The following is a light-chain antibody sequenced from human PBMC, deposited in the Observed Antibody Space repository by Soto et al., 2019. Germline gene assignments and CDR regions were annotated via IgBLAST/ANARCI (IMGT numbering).Light chain of an antibody. V-gene: IGLV1-47*01. CDR2: RNN. J-gene: IGLJ2*01. Sequence: QLVLTQPPSASGTPGQRVTISCSGSGSNIGSNYVYWYQQLPGTAPKLLIYRNNQRPSGVPDRFSGSKSGTSASLAISGLRSEDEAEYYCAAWDDSLRGVGFGGGTKLTVL. CDR3: AAWDDSLRGVG. CDR1: GSNIGSNY.